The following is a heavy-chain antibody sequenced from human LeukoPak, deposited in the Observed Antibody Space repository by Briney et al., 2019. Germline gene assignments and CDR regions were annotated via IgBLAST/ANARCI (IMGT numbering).Heavy chain of an antibody. CDR1: GYTFTSYD. V-gene: IGHV1-8*01. Sequence: GASVKVSCKASGYTFTSYDINWVRQATGQGLEWMGWMNPNSGNTGYTQKFQGRVTMTRNTSISTAYMELSSLRSEDTAVYYCARGARGYSGYGPDYWGQGTLVTVSS. CDR3: ARGARGYSGYGPDY. D-gene: IGHD5-12*01. J-gene: IGHJ4*02. CDR2: MNPNSGNT.